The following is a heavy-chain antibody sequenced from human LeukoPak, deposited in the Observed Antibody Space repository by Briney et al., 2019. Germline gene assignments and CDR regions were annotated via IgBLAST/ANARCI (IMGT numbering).Heavy chain of an antibody. CDR1: GYTFTNYW. Sequence: GESLKISCKGSGYTFTNYWIARVRQMPGKGLEWMGIIYPGDSDTRYSPSSQGQVIISADKSIRTAYLQWSSLKASDTAMYYCARLNDYGSGSLLGYWGQGTLVTVSS. D-gene: IGHD3-10*01. CDR2: IYPGDSDT. J-gene: IGHJ4*02. V-gene: IGHV5-51*01. CDR3: ARLNDYGSGSLLGY.